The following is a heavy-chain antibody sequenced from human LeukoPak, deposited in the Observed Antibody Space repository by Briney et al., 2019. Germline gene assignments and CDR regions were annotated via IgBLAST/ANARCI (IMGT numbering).Heavy chain of an antibody. Sequence: GRSLRLSCAASGFTFSSYGMHWVRQAPGKGLEWVAVISYDGSNKYYADSVKGRFTISRDNSKNTLYLQMNSLRAEDTAVYYCANPPAGPDAPHYWGQGTLVTVSS. CDR3: ANPPAGPDAPHY. V-gene: IGHV3-30*18. CDR1: GFTFSSYG. D-gene: IGHD2-2*01. CDR2: ISYDGSNK. J-gene: IGHJ4*02.